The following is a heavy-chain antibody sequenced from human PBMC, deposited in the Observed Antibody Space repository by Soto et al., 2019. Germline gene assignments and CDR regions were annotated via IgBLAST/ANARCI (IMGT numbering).Heavy chain of an antibody. Sequence: QVQLQQWGAGLLKPSETLSLTCAVYGGSFSGYYWTWIRQSPGKGLEWIGEINHSGSTKFKPSLKSRVTISVDTSKNHFSLKLSSVTAADTAVYYCARGTPIYDFWGGETLGYWGQGTLVTVSS. CDR3: ARGTPIYDFWGGETLGY. J-gene: IGHJ4*02. V-gene: IGHV4-34*01. CDR2: INHSGST. D-gene: IGHD3-3*01. CDR1: GGSFSGYY.